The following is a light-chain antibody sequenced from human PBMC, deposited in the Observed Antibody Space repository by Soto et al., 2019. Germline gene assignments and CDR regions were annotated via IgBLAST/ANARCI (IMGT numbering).Light chain of an antibody. J-gene: IGKJ1*01. Sequence: DTQMTQSPSTLSASVGDRVTITCRASQSISSWLAWYQQKPGKAPNLLIFKASTLESGVPSRFSGSGSGTEFTLTISSLQPDDFATYYCQLYNSYHWSFGQGTKVEIK. CDR1: QSISSW. V-gene: IGKV1-5*03. CDR2: KAS. CDR3: QLYNSYHWS.